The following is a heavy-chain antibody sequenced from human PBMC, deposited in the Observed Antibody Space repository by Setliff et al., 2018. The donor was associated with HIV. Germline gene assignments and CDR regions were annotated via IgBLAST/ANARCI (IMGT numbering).Heavy chain of an antibody. V-gene: IGHV1-2*02. CDR2: INPNSGGT. CDR3: ARDDHGDPFDY. CDR1: GYTFTSYG. J-gene: IGHJ4*02. Sequence: ASVKVSCKASGYTFTSYGISWVRQAPGQGLEWMGWINPNSGGTNYEQKFQGRVTMTRDTSTSTVYMELRSLTSADTAVYYCARDDHGDPFDYWGQGTLVTVSS. D-gene: IGHD4-17*01.